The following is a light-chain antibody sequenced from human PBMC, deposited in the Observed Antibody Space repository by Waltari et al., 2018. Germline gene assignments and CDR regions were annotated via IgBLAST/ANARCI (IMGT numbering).Light chain of an antibody. Sequence: EIVLTQSPGTLSLSLGVRATLSCRASQSVSRALTWYQQKPGQAPRLLIYGASTRATGIPDRFSGSGSGTDFSLTISRLEPDDFAVYYCQHYLRLPVTFGQGTTVEI. J-gene: IGKJ1*01. CDR2: GAS. V-gene: IGKV3-20*01. CDR1: QSVSRA. CDR3: QHYLRLPVT.